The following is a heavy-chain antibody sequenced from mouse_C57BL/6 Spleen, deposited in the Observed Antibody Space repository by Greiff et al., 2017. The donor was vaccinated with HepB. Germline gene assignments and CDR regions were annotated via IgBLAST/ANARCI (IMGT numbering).Heavy chain of an antibody. CDR3: ARRGHYYGSSRDWFAY. J-gene: IGHJ3*01. V-gene: IGHV5-6*02. CDR2: ISSGGSYT. CDR1: GFTFSSYG. D-gene: IGHD1-1*01. Sequence: DVMLVESGGDLVKPGGSLKLSCAASGFTFSSYGMSWVRQTPDKRLEWVATISSGGSYTYYPDSVKGRFTISRDNAKNTLYLQMSSLKSEDTAMYYCARRGHYYGSSRDWFAYWGQGTLVTVSA.